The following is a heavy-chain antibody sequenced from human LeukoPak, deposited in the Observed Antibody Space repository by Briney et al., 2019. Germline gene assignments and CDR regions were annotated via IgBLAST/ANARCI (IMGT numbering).Heavy chain of an antibody. CDR3: ARGFSGYDY. CDR2: IKGDGTTT. Sequence: GGSLRLSCAASGFTFSNSWMHWVRQAPGKGLVWVSRIKGDGTTTSYADSVKGRFTLSRDNAKNTLYLQMNSLRAEDTAVYYCARGFSGYDYWGQGTLVTVSS. D-gene: IGHD3-9*01. J-gene: IGHJ4*02. V-gene: IGHV3-74*01. CDR1: GFTFSNSW.